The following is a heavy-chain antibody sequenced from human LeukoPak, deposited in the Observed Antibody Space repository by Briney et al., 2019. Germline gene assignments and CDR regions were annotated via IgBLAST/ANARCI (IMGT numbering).Heavy chain of an antibody. CDR2: INHSGST. J-gene: IGHJ4*02. CDR3: SRGSDESKTGDY. Sequence: SETLSLTCAVSGGSFSGYYWSWIRQPPGKGLEWIGEINHSGSTNYNPSLNSRVTISVDTSKNQFSLKLSSVTAADTAVYYCSRGSDESKTGDYWGQGTLVTVSS. CDR1: GGSFSGYY. V-gene: IGHV4-34*01. D-gene: IGHD6-25*01.